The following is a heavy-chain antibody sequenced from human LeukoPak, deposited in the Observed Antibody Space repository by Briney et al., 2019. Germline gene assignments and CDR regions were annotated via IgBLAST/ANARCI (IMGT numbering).Heavy chain of an antibody. V-gene: IGHV1-69*05. CDR1: GGTFSSYA. CDR3: ARGARTLGDYVWGSYRYLLFDY. D-gene: IGHD3-16*02. Sequence: ASVKVSCKASGGTFSSYAISWVRQAPGQGLEWMGGIIPIFGTANYAQKFQGRVTITRDTSASTAYMELSSLRSEDMAVYYCARGARTLGDYVWGSYRYLLFDYWGQGTLVTVSS. J-gene: IGHJ4*02. CDR2: IIPIFGTA.